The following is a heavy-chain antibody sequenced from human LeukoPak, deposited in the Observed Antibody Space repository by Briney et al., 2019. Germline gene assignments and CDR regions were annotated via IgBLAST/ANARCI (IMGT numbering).Heavy chain of an antibody. CDR2: IKQDGSEK. D-gene: IGHD3-16*01. CDR1: GFTFSSYW. CDR3: AGGLLGGGWFFGIRKFYYYYGMDV. Sequence: GGSLRLSCAASGFTFSSYWMSWVRQAPGKGLEWVANIKQDGSEKYYVDSVKGRFTISRDNAKNSLYLQMNSLRAEDTGVYYCAGGLLGGGWFFGIRKFYYYYGMDVWGQGTTVTVSS. V-gene: IGHV3-7*03. J-gene: IGHJ6*02.